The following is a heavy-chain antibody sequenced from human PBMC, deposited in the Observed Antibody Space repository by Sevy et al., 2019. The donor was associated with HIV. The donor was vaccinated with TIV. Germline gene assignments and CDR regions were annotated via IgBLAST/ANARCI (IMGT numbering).Heavy chain of an antibody. V-gene: IGHV3-48*01. CDR2: ITFSSNTI. Sequence: GGSLRLSCAASGFTFSNYNMDWVRQAPGKGLEWVSYITFSSNTIYYADSVKGRFTISRDNAKKSLYLQMNSLRAEDTAVYYCARHQLRVSATGFYYWGQGTLVTVSS. CDR1: GFTFSNYN. J-gene: IGHJ4*02. D-gene: IGHD6-13*01. CDR3: ARHQLRVSATGFYY.